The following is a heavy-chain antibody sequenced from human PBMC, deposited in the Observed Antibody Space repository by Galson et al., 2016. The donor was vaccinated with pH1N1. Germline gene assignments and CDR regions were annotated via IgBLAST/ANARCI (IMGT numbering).Heavy chain of an antibody. CDR1: EFLVTDKY. J-gene: IGHJ5*02. D-gene: IGHD4-17*01. V-gene: IGHV3-53*01. CDR3: VFDTVPNGADH. Sequence: SLRLSCAASEFLVTDKYMSWVRQAAGKRPEWVSIIYPRGDAYYADFVEGRFTISRDTSKNMLFLHMSHLRADDTAPYYCVFDTVPNGADHWGQGTLVTVSS. CDR2: IYPRGDA.